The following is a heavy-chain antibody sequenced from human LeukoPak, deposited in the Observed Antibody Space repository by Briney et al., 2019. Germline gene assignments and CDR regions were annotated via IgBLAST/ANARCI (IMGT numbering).Heavy chain of an antibody. D-gene: IGHD6-13*01. CDR2: ISGSGGST. CDR1: GFTFSSYG. Sequence: PGGSLRLSCAASGFTFSSYGMSWVRQAPGKGLEWVSGISGSGGSTYYADSVKGRFTISRDNSKNTLYLQMNSLGAEDTAIFYCARDNIVYSSSWYGGLDYWGQGTLATVSS. V-gene: IGHV3-23*01. J-gene: IGHJ4*02. CDR3: ARDNIVYSSSWYGGLDY.